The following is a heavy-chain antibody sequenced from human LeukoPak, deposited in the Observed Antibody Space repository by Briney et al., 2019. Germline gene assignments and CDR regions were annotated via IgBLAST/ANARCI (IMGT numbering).Heavy chain of an antibody. Sequence: GGSLRLSCAASGFAISTYWMSWLRQAPGKGPEWVAHIKQDGSETYYVDSVKGRFTISRDNAKNSLWLQMNSLRGEDTAMYYCARSISVEGDAWGQGTLVTVSS. V-gene: IGHV3-7*01. CDR1: GFAISTYW. J-gene: IGHJ5*02. CDR2: IKQDGSET. D-gene: IGHD3-3*01. CDR3: ARSISVEGDA.